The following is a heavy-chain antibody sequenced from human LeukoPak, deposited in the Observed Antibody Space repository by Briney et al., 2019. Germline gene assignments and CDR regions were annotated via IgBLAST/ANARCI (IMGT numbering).Heavy chain of an antibody. J-gene: IGHJ3*02. CDR1: GFTFSSYS. CDR3: ARSKARGMGATRDAFDI. Sequence: GGSLRLSCAASGFTFSSYSMNWVRQAPGKGLEWVSSISSSSSYIYYADSVKGRFTISRDNAKNSLYLQMNSLRAEDTAVYYCARSKARGMGATRDAFDIWGQGTMATVSS. D-gene: IGHD1-26*01. CDR2: ISSSSSYI. V-gene: IGHV3-21*01.